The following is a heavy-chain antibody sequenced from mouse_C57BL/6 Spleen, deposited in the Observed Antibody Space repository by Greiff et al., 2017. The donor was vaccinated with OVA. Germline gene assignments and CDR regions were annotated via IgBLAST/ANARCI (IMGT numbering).Heavy chain of an antibody. CDR1: GYSITSCYY. V-gene: IGHV3-6*01. CDR3: ARRLYFDY. CDR2: ISYNGSN. J-gene: IGHJ2*01. D-gene: IGHD1-2*01. Sequence: ESGPGLVKPSQSLSLTCSVTGYSITSCYYWNWIRQFPGNKLEWIGYISYNGSNNYNPSLKNRISITRDTSKNQLFLKLNSVTTEDTATYYCARRLYFDYWGQGTTLTVSS.